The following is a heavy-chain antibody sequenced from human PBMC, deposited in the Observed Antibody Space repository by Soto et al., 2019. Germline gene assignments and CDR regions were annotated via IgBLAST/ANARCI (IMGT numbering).Heavy chain of an antibody. CDR3: ARGGLLPDY. CDR2: ISHSGST. V-gene: IGHV4-30-2*01. Sequence: QLQLQESGSGLVKPSQTLSLTCAVSGGSTSSGGYSWSWLRQPLGKGLEWIGYISHSGSTYYNPSLKSRVTISVDTSKNQFSLRLSSVTAADTAVYYCARGGLLPDYWGQGTLVTVSS. CDR1: GGSTSSGGYS. J-gene: IGHJ4*02. D-gene: IGHD6-19*01.